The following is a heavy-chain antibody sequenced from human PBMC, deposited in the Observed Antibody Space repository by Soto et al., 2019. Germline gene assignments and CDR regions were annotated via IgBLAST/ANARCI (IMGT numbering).Heavy chain of an antibody. V-gene: IGHV3-7*01. CDR1: EVTFSNYG. CDR3: ARVYPGSGWSFHYYGMEI. CDR2: RKQDRREK. D-gene: IGHD6-13*01. J-gene: IGHJ6*02. Sequence: GGALRLSCVASEVTFSNYGMSWVRQAPGKGPKGGANRKQDRREKDYADSEKCRFTIYSDNAENALYLQMNSLRAENTALYYFARVYPGSGWSFHYYGMEIWGQGTTVT.